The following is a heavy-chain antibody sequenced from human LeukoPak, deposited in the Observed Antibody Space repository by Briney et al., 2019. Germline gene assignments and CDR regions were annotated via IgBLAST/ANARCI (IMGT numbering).Heavy chain of an antibody. V-gene: IGHV4-59*01. CDR2: IYYSGST. CDR1: GGSISSYY. J-gene: IGHJ6*02. Sequence: SEILSLTCTVSGGSISSYYWSWIRQHPGKGLEWIGYIYYSGSTNYNPSLKSRATISVDTSKNQFSLKLSSVTAADTAVYYCARSSSGYYYYYYYGMDVWGQGTTVTVSS. D-gene: IGHD3-22*01. CDR3: ARSSSGYYYYYYYGMDV.